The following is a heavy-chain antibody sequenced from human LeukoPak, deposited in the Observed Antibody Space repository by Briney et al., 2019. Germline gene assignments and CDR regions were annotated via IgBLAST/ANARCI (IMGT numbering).Heavy chain of an antibody. Sequence: SETLSLTCTVSGGSISSSSYYWGWIRQPPGKGLEWIGSIYYSGSTYYNPSLKSRVTISVDTSKNQFSLKLSSVTAADTAVYYCRAMVAATEGYNWFDPWGQGTLVTVSS. V-gene: IGHV4-39*07. CDR3: RAMVAATEGYNWFDP. J-gene: IGHJ5*02. CDR1: GGSISSSSYY. CDR2: IYYSGST. D-gene: IGHD2-15*01.